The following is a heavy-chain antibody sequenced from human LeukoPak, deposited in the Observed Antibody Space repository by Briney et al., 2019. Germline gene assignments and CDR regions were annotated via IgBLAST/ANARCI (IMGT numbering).Heavy chain of an antibody. D-gene: IGHD4-17*01. CDR2: IIPMVNTP. Sequence: VASVKVSCKASGGTFRSYAINWVRLAPGKGLEWMGGIIPMVNTPKYAQKFQGRVTITADEPTSTGYMEVSSLRSEDTAVYYCAIFQGTYGDNDNDYWGQGTLVTVSS. J-gene: IGHJ4*02. V-gene: IGHV1-69*13. CDR1: GGTFRSYA. CDR3: AIFQGTYGDNDNDY.